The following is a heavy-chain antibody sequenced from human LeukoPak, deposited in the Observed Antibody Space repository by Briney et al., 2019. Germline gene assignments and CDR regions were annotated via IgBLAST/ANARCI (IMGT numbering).Heavy chain of an antibody. CDR3: AELGITMIGGV. Sequence: GGSLRLSCAASGFTFSSYEMNWVHQAPGKGLEWVSYISSSGSTIDYADSVKGRFTISRDNAKNSLYLQMNSLRAEDTAVYYCAELGITMIGGVWGKGATVTMSS. D-gene: IGHD3-10*02. J-gene: IGHJ6*04. V-gene: IGHV3-48*03. CDR2: ISSSGSTI. CDR1: GFTFSSYE.